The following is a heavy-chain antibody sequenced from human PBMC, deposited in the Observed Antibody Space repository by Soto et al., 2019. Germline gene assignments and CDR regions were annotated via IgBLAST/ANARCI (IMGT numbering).Heavy chain of an antibody. CDR3: AHRRDYTGNWDGGYFDT. J-gene: IGHJ4*02. CDR2: AYWDDDN. V-gene: IGHV2-5*02. D-gene: IGHD1-1*01. Sequence: QITLKESGPALMKATQTLTLTCTFSGFSLTTRPVGLGCLRQAPGKALEWLAFAYWDDDNRYSPSLKNRLSITKDTSKSQVVLTMTNMDPVDTATYYCAHRRDYTGNWDGGYFDTWGPGTLVTVSS. CDR1: GFSLTTRPVG.